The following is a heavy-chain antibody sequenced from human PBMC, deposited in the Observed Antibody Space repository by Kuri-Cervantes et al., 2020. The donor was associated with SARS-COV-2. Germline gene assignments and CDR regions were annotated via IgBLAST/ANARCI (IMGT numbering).Heavy chain of an antibody. J-gene: IGHJ6*03. CDR2: INHSGRT. CDR3: ARRLWSGYSFRYYHYMDV. CDR1: GGSFSGYS. Sequence: SETLSLTCAVSGGSFSGYSWTWIRQSPGKGLEWIGEINHSGRTNYNPSLKSRVTISVDTSKNQISLKLSSVTAADTAVYYCARRLWSGYSFRYYHYMDVWGKGTTVTVSS. D-gene: IGHD3-3*01. V-gene: IGHV4-34*01.